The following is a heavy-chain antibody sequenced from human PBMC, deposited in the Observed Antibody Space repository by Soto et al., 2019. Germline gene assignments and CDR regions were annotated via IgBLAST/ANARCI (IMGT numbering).Heavy chain of an antibody. CDR3: ASGMATGLLEP. CDR2: INTDNGNT. J-gene: IGHJ5*02. V-gene: IGHV1-3*04. CDR1: GSTFTRYT. Sequence: QVQLVQSGAEVKKPGASVKISCKASGSTFTRYTMNWVRQAPGQRLEWMGWINTDNGNTKSSQKFQDSVIITRDTSARTAYMDLRSLRSDDTAVYYCASGMATGLLEPWGQGTLVTVSS. D-gene: IGHD6-13*01.